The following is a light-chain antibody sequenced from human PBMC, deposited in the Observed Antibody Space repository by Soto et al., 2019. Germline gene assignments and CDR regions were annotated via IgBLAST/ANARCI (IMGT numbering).Light chain of an antibody. CDR1: SSDVGGYNY. CDR2: EVS. CDR3: SSDTSSLV. V-gene: IGLV2-14*01. Sequence: QSALTQPASVSGSPGQSITISCTGTSSDVGGYNYVSWYQQHPGKAPKLMIYEVSNRPSGVSNRFSGSKSGNTASLTISGLQAEDEADYYCSSDTSSLVFGGGPKLTVL. J-gene: IGLJ2*01.